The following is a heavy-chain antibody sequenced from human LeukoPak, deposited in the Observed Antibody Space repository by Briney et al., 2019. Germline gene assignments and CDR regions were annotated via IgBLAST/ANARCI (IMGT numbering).Heavy chain of an antibody. CDR3: ARLDAPAAAAGNHYYMDV. CDR1: GGSISSYY. Sequence: PSETLSLTCTVSGGSISSYYWSWIRQPPGKGLEWIGYIYYSGSTNYNPSLKSRVTISVDTSKNQFSLKLSSVTAADTAVYYCARLDAPAAAAGNHYYMDVWGXXTXVTVS. J-gene: IGHJ6*03. D-gene: IGHD6-13*01. V-gene: IGHV4-59*01. CDR2: IYYSGST.